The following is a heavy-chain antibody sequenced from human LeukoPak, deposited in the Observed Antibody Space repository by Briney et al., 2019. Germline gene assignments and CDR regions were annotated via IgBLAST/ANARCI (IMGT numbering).Heavy chain of an antibody. J-gene: IGHJ4*02. CDR1: GGSTISSYS. V-gene: IGHV4-59*01. D-gene: IGHD3-22*01. Sequence: SETLSLTCTVFGGSTISSYSWKWIRQPPGKGLEWIGYIYYNGSTNYNPSLKSRVTISVDTSKNQFSLGLSSVTAADTAVYYCARGHSYYDSSGPNDYWGQGTLVTVSS. CDR3: ARGHSYYDSSGPNDY. CDR2: IYYNGST.